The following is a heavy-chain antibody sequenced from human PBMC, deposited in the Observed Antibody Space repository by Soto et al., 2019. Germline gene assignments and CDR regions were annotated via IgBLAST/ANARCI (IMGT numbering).Heavy chain of an antibody. CDR2: INTKTGGT. V-gene: IGHV1-2*02. CDR1: GYSFTDYY. D-gene: IGHD1-26*01. Sequence: QVHLVQSGAEVKKPGASVKVSCKASGYSFTDYYMHWVRQDPGQGLEWMGWINTKTGGTNYAQRDQGRVPQNGDTANNPAYMELNRLKSDETAVYYCARVGPTGGFDPWGQGTVVTVSS. CDR3: ARVGPTGGFDP. J-gene: IGHJ5*02.